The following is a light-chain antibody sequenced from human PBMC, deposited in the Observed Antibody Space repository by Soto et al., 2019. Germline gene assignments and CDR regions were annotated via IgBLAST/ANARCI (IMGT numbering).Light chain of an antibody. CDR2: AAY. Sequence: QLTQSPSSLSASVEDRVIITCRASQSVRRSLNWYQQKAGQAPKLLIYAAYTLHSGVPSRFSGSGSGTEFTLTISSLQPEDFATYYCQQNAITPPWTFGQGTKVDIK. J-gene: IGKJ1*01. V-gene: IGKV1-39*01. CDR1: QSVRRS. CDR3: QQNAITPPWT.